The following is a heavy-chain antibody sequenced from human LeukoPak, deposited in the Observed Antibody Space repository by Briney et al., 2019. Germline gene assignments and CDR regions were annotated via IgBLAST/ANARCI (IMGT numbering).Heavy chain of an antibody. V-gene: IGHV3-53*01. Sequence: GGSLRLSCVVSGFTVSNNYLSWVRQAPGKGLEWVSAFYSGGSTYYTGSVKGRFIISRDSSKNTLYLQMNNLRPEDTAMYYCAKLPSSGWLDYWGQGTLVTVSS. CDR1: GFTVSNNY. D-gene: IGHD6-19*01. CDR2: FYSGGST. CDR3: AKLPSSGWLDY. J-gene: IGHJ4*02.